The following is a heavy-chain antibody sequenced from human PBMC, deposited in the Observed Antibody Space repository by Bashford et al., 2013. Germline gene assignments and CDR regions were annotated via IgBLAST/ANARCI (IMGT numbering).Heavy chain of an antibody. Sequence: SETLSLTCAVYGGSFSGYYWSWIRQPPGKGLEWIGEINHSGSTNYNPSLKSRVTISVDTSKNQFSLKLSSVTAADTAVYYCARGCSGYDRGPFDYWGQGTLVTVSS. CDR3: ARGCSGYDRGPFDY. CDR2: INHSGST. J-gene: IGHJ4*02. CDR1: GGSFSGYY. D-gene: IGHD5-12*01. V-gene: IGHV4-34*01.